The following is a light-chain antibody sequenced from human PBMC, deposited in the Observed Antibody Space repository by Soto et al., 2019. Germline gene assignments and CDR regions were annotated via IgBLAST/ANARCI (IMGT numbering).Light chain of an antibody. CDR1: SSDY. Sequence: QSVLTQPASVSGSPGQSITISCTGTSSDYVSWYQQHPGKAPKFLISEVSNRPSGISNRFSGSKSGNTASLIISGLQADDEADYYCSSYTSSSTYVFGTGTKVTVL. CDR3: SSYTSSSTYV. V-gene: IGLV2-14*01. J-gene: IGLJ1*01. CDR2: EVS.